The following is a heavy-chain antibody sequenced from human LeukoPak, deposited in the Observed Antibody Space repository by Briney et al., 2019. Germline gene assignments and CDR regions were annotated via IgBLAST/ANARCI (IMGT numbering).Heavy chain of an antibody. CDR2: IIPIFGTA. CDR3: ARVLGWYYDSSDYSRAFDY. V-gene: IGHV1-69*13. J-gene: IGHJ4*02. CDR1: GGTFSSYA. Sequence: ASVKVSCKASGGTFSSYAISWVRQAPGQGLEWMGGIIPIFGTANYAQKFQGRVTITADESTSTAYMELSSLRSEDTAVYYCARVLGWYYDSSDYSRAFDYWGQGTLVTVSS. D-gene: IGHD3-22*01.